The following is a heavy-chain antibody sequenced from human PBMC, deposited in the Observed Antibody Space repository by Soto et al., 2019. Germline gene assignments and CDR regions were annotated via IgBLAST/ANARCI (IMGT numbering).Heavy chain of an antibody. CDR1: GGTFSSYA. V-gene: IGHV1-69*12. CDR2: IIPIFGTA. D-gene: IGHD5-18*01. J-gene: IGHJ3*02. Sequence: QVQLVQSGAEVKKPGSSVKVSCKASGGTFSSYAISWVRQAPGQGLEWMGGIIPIFGTANYAQKFQGRVTITADESPSTAHMELGSLRSEDTAVYYCASPPAMVTTHHDAFDIWGQGTMVTVSS. CDR3: ASPPAMVTTHHDAFDI.